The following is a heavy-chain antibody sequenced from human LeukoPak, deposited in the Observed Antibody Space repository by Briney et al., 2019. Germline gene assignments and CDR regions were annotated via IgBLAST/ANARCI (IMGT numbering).Heavy chain of an antibody. CDR1: GGSISSYY. V-gene: IGHV4-59*12. CDR2: IYYSGST. Sequence: SSETLSLTCTVSGGSISSYYWSWIRQPPGKGLEWIGYIYYSGSTNYNPSLKSRVTISVDTSKNQFSLRLSSVTAADTAVYYCAREGYWHPVDYWGQGTLVTLSS. D-gene: IGHD2-15*01. CDR3: AREGYWHPVDY. J-gene: IGHJ4*02.